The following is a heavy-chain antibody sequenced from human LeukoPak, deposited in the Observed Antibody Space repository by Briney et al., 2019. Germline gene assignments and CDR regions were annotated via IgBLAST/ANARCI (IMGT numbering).Heavy chain of an antibody. Sequence: PGGSLRLSCAASGFTFSSYSMNWVRQAPGKGLEWVSYISSSSSTIYYADSVKGRFTISRDNAKNSLYLQMNSLRAEDTAVYYCARELLPLGYWGQGTLVTVSS. V-gene: IGHV3-48*01. CDR2: ISSSSSTI. D-gene: IGHD2-21*02. CDR1: GFTFSSYS. CDR3: ARELLPLGY. J-gene: IGHJ4*02.